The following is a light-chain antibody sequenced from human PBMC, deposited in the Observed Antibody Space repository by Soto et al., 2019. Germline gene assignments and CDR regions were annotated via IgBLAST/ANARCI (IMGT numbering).Light chain of an antibody. CDR1: NIGSKS. CDR3: QVWDISSGHVV. V-gene: IGLV3-21*01. J-gene: IGLJ3*02. CDR2: YDS. Sequence: SYELTQPPSGSVAPGKTASVACGGSNIGSKSVHWYQKKSGQAPVLVMYYDSDRPSGIPERFSGSNTEHPATLTISRVEAGDEADYYCQVWDISSGHVVFGGGTTLTVL.